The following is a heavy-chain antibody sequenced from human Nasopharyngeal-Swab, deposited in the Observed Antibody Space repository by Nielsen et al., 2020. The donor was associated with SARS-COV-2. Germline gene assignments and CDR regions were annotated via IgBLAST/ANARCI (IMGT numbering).Heavy chain of an antibody. D-gene: IGHD1-26*01. CDR3: VRGSGPHGSWDS. CDR2: INGDGTTT. Sequence: GGPLRLSCAASGFTLSGFWMHWVRQVPGKGLEWISRINGDGTTTFYADFVKGRLTISRDNVRNTLYLQINTLTGEDTAVYYCVRGSGPHGSWDSWGQGTLVTVSS. J-gene: IGHJ5*01. V-gene: IGHV3-74*01. CDR1: GFTLSGFW.